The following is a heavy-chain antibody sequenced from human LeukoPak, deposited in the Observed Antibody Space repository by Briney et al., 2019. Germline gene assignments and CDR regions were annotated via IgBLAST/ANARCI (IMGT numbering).Heavy chain of an antibody. V-gene: IGHV1-2*02. Sequence: ASVKVSCKASGYTFTGYYMHWVRQAPGQGLEWMGWINPNSGGTNSAQKFQGRVTMTRDTSISTAYMELSSLRSEDTAVYYCARVRFAGSGSYYNAKRTSPNWFDPWGQGTLVTVSS. CDR2: INPNSGGT. CDR3: ARVRFAGSGSYYNAKRTSPNWFDP. J-gene: IGHJ5*02. D-gene: IGHD3-10*01. CDR1: GYTFTGYY.